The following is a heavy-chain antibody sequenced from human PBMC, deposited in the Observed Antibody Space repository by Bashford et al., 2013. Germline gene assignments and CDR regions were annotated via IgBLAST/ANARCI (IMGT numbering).Heavy chain of an antibody. J-gene: IGHJ4*02. CDR3: AHRRGGCISFDH. Sequence: SGPTLVKPTQTLTLTCTFSGFSLTTAGEGVGWIRQPRGKALEWLAVIFWDGDERHSPSLKTRLTITKDHLENPGRPYTDQHGPCGHSHILSCAHRRGGCISFDHVGQGNPGPPSPQ. D-gene: IGHD6-25*01. V-gene: IGHV2-5*02. CDR1: GFSLTTAGEG. CDR2: IFWDGDE.